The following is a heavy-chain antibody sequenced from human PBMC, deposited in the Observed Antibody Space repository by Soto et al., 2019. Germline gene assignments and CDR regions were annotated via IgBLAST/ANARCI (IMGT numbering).Heavy chain of an antibody. D-gene: IGHD5-12*01. V-gene: IGHV3-72*01. CDR3: ARTRTDGGYDFDC. CDR2: VRKKANSYTT. CDR1: GFTFSDHY. Sequence: EVQLVETGGGLVQPGGSLRLSCTASGFTFSDHYMDWVRQAPGRGLEWVGRVRKKANSYTTEYAASVNGRFTISRDDSKNSLYLQTNSLKAEYTAVYYCARTRTDGGYDFDCWGLGTLFTVSS. J-gene: IGHJ4*02.